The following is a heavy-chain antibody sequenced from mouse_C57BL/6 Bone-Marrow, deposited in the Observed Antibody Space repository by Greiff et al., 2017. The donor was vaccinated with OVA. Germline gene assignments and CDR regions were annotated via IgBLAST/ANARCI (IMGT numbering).Heavy chain of an antibody. J-gene: IGHJ1*03. CDR3: KGAIYYYGSSGYWYFDV. CDR2: IDPENGDT. D-gene: IGHD1-1*01. CDR1: GFNIKDDY. V-gene: IGHV14-4*01. Sequence: VQLQQSGAELVRPGASVKLSCTASGFNIKDDYMHWVKQRPEQGLEWIGWIDPENGDTEYASKFQGKATITADTSSNTAYLQLSSLTSEDTAGYYCKGAIYYYGSSGYWYFDVWGTGTTVTVSS.